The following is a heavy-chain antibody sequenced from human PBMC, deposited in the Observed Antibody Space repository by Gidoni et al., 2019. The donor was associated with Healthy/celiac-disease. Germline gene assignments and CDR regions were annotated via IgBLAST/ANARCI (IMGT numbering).Heavy chain of an antibody. CDR3: ARVGVRYGDYVD. CDR2: IIPILGIA. J-gene: IGHJ4*02. Sequence: QLVQSGAEVKKPGSSVKVSCKASGGTFSSYTISWVRQAPGQGLEWMGRIIPILGIANYAQKFQGRVTITADKSTSPAYMELSSLRSEDTAVYYCARVGVRYGDYVDWGQGTLVTVSS. D-gene: IGHD4-17*01. CDR1: GGTFSSYT. V-gene: IGHV1-69*02.